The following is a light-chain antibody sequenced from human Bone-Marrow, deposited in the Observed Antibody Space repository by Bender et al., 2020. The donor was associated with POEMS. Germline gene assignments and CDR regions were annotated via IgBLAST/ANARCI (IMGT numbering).Light chain of an antibody. CDR1: SSNIGAHA. CDR3: AVWDDSLNGWV. J-gene: IGLJ3*02. V-gene: IGLV1-44*01. Sequence: QSVLTQPPSASGTPGQRVTISCSGGSSNIGAHAVNWYQHLPGTAPKLLIYSSHRRPSEVPDRFSGSRSGNSASLAISGSQSEDEAGYYCAVWDDSLNGWVFGGGTKLTVL. CDR2: SSH.